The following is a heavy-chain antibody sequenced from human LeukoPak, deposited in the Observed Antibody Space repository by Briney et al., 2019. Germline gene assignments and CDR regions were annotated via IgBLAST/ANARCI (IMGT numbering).Heavy chain of an antibody. J-gene: IGHJ4*02. D-gene: IGHD1-26*01. CDR3: AKNSIWETDY. CDR2: ISNSGDTT. V-gene: IGHV3-23*01. CDR1: GLTFSSYA. Sequence: PGGSLRLSCAASGLTFSSYAMSWVRQAPGKGLEWVAGISNSGDTTRDADSVKGRFTISRDNSKNTVYLQMDSLRADDTAVYYCAKNSIWETDYWGQGTLVTVSS.